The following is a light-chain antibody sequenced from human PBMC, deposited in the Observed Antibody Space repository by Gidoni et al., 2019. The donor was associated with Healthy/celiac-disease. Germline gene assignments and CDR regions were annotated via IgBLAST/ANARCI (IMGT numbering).Light chain of an antibody. CDR3: QQYGSSPGWT. J-gene: IGKJ1*01. V-gene: IGKV3-20*01. Sequence: EIVFTQSPGTLSLSPGERATLSCRASQSVSSSYLAWYQQKPGQAPRLLIYGASSRATGIPDRFSGSGSGTDFTLTISRLEPEDFAVYYCQQYGSSPGWTFGQXTKVEIK. CDR1: QSVSSSY. CDR2: GAS.